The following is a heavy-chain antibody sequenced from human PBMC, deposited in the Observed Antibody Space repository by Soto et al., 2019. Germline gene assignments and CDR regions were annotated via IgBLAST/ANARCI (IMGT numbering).Heavy chain of an antibody. CDR3: AKSLWSGYYYYYGMDV. CDR2: ISYDGSNK. Sequence: LRLSCAASGFTFSSYGMHWVRQAPGKGLEWVAVISYDGSNKYYADSVKGRFTISRDNSKNTLYLQMNSLRAEDTAVYYCAKSLWSGYYYYYGMDVWGQGTTVTVSS. CDR1: GFTFSSYG. J-gene: IGHJ6*02. D-gene: IGHD3-3*01. V-gene: IGHV3-30*18.